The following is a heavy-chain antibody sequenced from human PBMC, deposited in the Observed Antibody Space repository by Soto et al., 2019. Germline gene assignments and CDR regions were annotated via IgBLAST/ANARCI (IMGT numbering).Heavy chain of an antibody. CDR3: AKGTTGVTTDQYYYYYGMAV. J-gene: IGHJ6*02. D-gene: IGHD4-17*01. Sequence: QVQLVESGGGVVQPGMSLRLSCAASGFAFSSYGMHWVRQAPGKGLEWVAVISYDGRKKYYADSVKGRFTISRDNSKNRLYLQMSSLRAEDTAVFYCAKGTTGVTTDQYYYYYGMAVWGQGTTVTVSS. CDR1: GFAFSSYG. CDR2: ISYDGRKK. V-gene: IGHV3-30*18.